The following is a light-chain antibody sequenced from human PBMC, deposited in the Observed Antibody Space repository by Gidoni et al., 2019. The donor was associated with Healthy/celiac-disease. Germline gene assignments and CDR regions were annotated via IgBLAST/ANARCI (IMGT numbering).Light chain of an antibody. Sequence: DIQMTQSPSTLSASVGDRVTITCRASQSISSWLAWYQQKPGKAPKLLIYKASSLESGVQSRCSGSGSGTEFTITSSSLQPDDFATYYCQQYNSYSQTFGQGTKVEIK. CDR2: KAS. CDR1: QSISSW. J-gene: IGKJ1*01. V-gene: IGKV1-5*03. CDR3: QQYNSYSQT.